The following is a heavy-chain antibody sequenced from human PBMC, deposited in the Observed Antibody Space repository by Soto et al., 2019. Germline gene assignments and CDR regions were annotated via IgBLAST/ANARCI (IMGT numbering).Heavy chain of an antibody. Sequence: GESLRLSGAASGFTFSSYGMHWVRQAPGKGLEWVAVILYDGSKKYYADSVKGRFTISRDNSKNTLYLQMSSLRAEDTALYYCVKDGSSGWPYFDDMDVWGQGTTVTVSS. CDR1: GFTFSSYG. CDR2: ILYDGSKK. V-gene: IGHV3-30*18. CDR3: VKDGSSGWPYFDDMDV. J-gene: IGHJ6*02. D-gene: IGHD6-19*01.